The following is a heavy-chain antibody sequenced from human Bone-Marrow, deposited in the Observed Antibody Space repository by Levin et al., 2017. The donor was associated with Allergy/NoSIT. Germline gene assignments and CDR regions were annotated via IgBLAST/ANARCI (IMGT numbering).Heavy chain of an antibody. Sequence: PGGSLRLSCIASGFTFSNHALYWVRQAPGKGLEWVAVIWDDGSNRYYADSVKGRFTISRDNPKNTLYLQMNSLRAEDTAVYYCAREKTPVRGPIITIFGVVFIRSGGMDVWGHGTTVTVSS. D-gene: IGHD3-3*01. CDR1: GFTFSNHA. CDR2: IWDDGSNR. CDR3: AREKTPVRGPIITIFGVVFIRSGGMDV. V-gene: IGHV3-33*01. J-gene: IGHJ6*02.